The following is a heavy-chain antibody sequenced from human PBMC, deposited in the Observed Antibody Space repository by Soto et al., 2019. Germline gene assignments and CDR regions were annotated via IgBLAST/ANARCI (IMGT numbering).Heavy chain of an antibody. CDR3: ARDNYDYIWGSYPSDY. CDR1: GYTFTSYD. J-gene: IGHJ4*02. D-gene: IGHD3-16*02. V-gene: IGHV1-8*01. CDR2: MNPNSGNT. Sequence: ASVKVSCKASGYTFTSYDINWVRQATGQGLEWMGWMNPNSGNTGYAQKFQGRVTMTRNTSISTAYMELSSLRSEDTAVYYCARDNYDYIWGSYPSDYWGQGTLVTVSS.